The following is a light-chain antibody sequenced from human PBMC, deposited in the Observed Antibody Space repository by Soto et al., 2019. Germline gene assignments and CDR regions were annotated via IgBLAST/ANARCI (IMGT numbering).Light chain of an antibody. CDR2: VSS. Sequence: EIVMTQSPATLSVSPGERATLSCRASQSVSSNLAWYQHKAGQAPRLLIYVSSTRDTGIPARFSGSGSGTEFTLTISSLQSEDFAVYYCQQYNNWPRTFGQGTKVEIK. CDR3: QQYNNWPRT. CDR1: QSVSSN. J-gene: IGKJ1*01. V-gene: IGKV3-15*01.